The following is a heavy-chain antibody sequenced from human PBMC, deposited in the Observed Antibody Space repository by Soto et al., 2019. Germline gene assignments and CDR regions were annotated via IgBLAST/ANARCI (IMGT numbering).Heavy chain of an antibody. V-gene: IGHV1-58*01. J-gene: IGHJ4*02. Sequence: QMQLVQPGPEVKRPATSVKVSCKVSGFTFSTSAVQRVRQARGQRLEWIGWIVVGSGKTFYAQNFEERVTLTRDMSPSTVYMEVSSVRSEDTAVYYCAADDMTVVVWGQGTLVTVSS. D-gene: IGHD3-22*01. CDR3: AADDMTVVV. CDR1: GFTFSTSA. CDR2: IVVGSGKT.